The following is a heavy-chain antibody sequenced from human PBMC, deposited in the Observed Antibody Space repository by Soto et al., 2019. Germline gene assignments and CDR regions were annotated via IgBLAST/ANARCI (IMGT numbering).Heavy chain of an antibody. J-gene: IGHJ4*02. D-gene: IGHD5-12*01. CDR2: ISWNSGSI. CDR3: AKAWDGYNSVES. CDR1: GFTLADYA. Sequence: SLRLSCAASGFTLADYAMHWVRQAPGKGLEWVSGISWNSGSIGYADSVKGRFTISRDNAKNSLSLQMNSLRAEDTALYYCAKAWDGYNSVESWGQGILVTVSS. V-gene: IGHV3-9*01.